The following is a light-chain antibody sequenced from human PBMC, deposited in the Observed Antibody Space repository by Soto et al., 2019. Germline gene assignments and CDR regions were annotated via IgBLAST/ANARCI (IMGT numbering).Light chain of an antibody. CDR1: QGISSY. V-gene: IGKV1-9*01. CDR3: QQLNNYPRT. J-gene: IGKJ1*01. Sequence: IQLTQSPSSLSASVGERVTITCRASQGISSYLAWYQQKPGEAPKLLIYLASTLQTGVPSRFSGSGSGTDFTLTICSLQPEDFATYYCQQLNNYPRTFGQGTKVDIK. CDR2: LAS.